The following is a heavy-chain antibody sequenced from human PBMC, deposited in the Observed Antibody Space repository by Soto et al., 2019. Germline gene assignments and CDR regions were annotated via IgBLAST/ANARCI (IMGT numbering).Heavy chain of an antibody. CDR2: MYHGGRT. CDR1: GDSVTNYF. Sequence: PSETPSLTCTVSGDSVTNYFWSWMRQPPGKGLEWIGHMYHGGRTNYSPSLKSRVTMSLDSSKNQFSLNLSSVTAADTAVYFCARDPGYCTNGVCPIFDFWGQGVLVTVSS. CDR3: ARDPGYCTNGVCPIFDF. J-gene: IGHJ4*02. D-gene: IGHD2-8*01. V-gene: IGHV4-59*02.